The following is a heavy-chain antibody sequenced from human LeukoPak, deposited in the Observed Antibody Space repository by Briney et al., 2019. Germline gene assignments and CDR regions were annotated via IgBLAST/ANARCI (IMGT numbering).Heavy chain of an antibody. CDR3: ARDEDSSSWYSPSRYYYGMDV. J-gene: IGHJ6*02. V-gene: IGHV3-21*01. D-gene: IGHD6-13*01. CDR1: GFTFSSYS. Sequence: GGSLRLSCAASGFTFSSYSMNWVRQAPGKGLEWVSSISSSSSYIYYADSAKGRFTISRDNAKNSLYLQMNSLRVEDTAVYYCARDEDSSSWYSPSRYYYGMDVWGQGTTVTVSS. CDR2: ISSSSSYI.